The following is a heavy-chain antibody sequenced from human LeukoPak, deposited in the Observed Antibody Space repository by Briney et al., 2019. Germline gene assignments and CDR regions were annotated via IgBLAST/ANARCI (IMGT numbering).Heavy chain of an antibody. J-gene: IGHJ3*02. V-gene: IGHV4-39*02. CDR3: AREWLKGAFDI. D-gene: IGHD3-22*01. CDR2: IYYSGST. Sequence: SETLSLTCTVSGGSISSSSYYWGWIRQPPGKGLEWIGSIYYSGSTYYNPSLKSRVTISVDTSKNQFSLKLTSLTAADTAVYYCAREWLKGAFDIWGQGTIVTVSS. CDR1: GGSISSSSYY.